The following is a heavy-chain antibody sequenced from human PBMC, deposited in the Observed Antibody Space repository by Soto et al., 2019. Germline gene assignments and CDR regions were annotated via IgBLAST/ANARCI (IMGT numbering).Heavy chain of an antibody. V-gene: IGHV2-5*01. CDR2: IYWNDDN. J-gene: IGHJ5*02. CDR3: APSRVVTNIRGCCFDP. D-gene: IGHD2-21*02. Sequence: QITLKESGPTLVQPTQTLTLTCTFSGFSLSTSGVGVGWIRQPPGKALEWLALIYWNDDNLYSPSLKSRLTITKDASKNQVVLTMTNMDPVDTATYYCAPSRVVTNIRGCCFDPWGQGTLVTVSS. CDR1: GFSLSTSGVG.